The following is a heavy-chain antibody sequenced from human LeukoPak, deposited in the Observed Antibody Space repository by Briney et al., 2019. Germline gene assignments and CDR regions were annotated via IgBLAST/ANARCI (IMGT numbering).Heavy chain of an antibody. CDR1: GYTCTTYW. CDR2: IYPGDSDA. D-gene: IGHD6-13*01. Sequence: ESLKISCQGSGYTCTTYWIAWVRQMPGKGLEWMGSIYPGDSDARYSPSFQGQVTTSADTSINTAHLQWSSLKASDTAMYYCAMCSSSWSRWNAFDIWGQGTMVTGSS. V-gene: IGHV5-51*01. CDR3: AMCSSSWSRWNAFDI. J-gene: IGHJ3*02.